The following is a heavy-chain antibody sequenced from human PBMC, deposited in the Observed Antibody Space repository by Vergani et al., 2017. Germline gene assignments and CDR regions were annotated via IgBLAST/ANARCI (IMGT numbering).Heavy chain of an antibody. CDR1: GFTFGDYD. D-gene: IGHD4-17*01. Sequence: EVQLVESGGGVVRPGGSLRLSCAASGFTFGDYDMNWVRQAPGKGLEWVSRVKWNGGSSVYADSVKGRFTISRDNAKNSLYLQMPSLRAEDTAFYYCARRGSVNTYYFDYWGQGALVTVSS. CDR2: VKWNGGSS. V-gene: IGHV3-20*04. J-gene: IGHJ4*02. CDR3: ARRGSVNTYYFDY.